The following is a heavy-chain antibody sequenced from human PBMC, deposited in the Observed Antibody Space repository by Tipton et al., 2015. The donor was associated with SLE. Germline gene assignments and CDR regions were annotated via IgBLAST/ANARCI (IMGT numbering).Heavy chain of an antibody. CDR1: GFASSDYY. CDR2: ISGSGGTT. D-gene: IGHD3-16*01. J-gene: IGHJ3*02. V-gene: IGHV3-11*01. Sequence: SLRLSCAASGFASSDYYMSWIRQAPGKGLEWVSYISGSGGTTYYADSVKGRFSISRDNFKNSVYLQMNSLRAEDTTLYYCARDFGEVVFDIWGQGTMVTVSS. CDR3: ARDFGEVVFDI.